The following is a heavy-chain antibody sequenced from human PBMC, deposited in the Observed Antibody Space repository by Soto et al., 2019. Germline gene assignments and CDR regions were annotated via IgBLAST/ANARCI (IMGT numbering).Heavy chain of an antibody. Sequence: GGCLRLSCAASGFTFSSYGMHWVRQAPGKGLEWVAVIWYDGSNKYYADSVKGRFTISRDNSKNTLYLQMNSLRAEDTAVYYCARDIAAAGTSYYYYGMDVWGQGTTVTVSS. V-gene: IGHV3-33*01. D-gene: IGHD6-13*01. CDR1: GFTFSSYG. CDR3: ARDIAAAGTSYYYYGMDV. CDR2: IWYDGSNK. J-gene: IGHJ6*02.